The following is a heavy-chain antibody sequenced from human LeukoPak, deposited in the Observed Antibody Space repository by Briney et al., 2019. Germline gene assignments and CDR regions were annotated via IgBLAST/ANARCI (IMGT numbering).Heavy chain of an antibody. D-gene: IGHD3-16*01. J-gene: IGHJ5*02. CDR3: ARGRGAGWFDP. CDR1: GGSFSGYY. Sequence: PSETLSLTCAVYGGSFSGYYWSWIRQPPGKGLEWIGEINHSGSTNYNPSLKSRVTVSVDTSKNQFSLKLSSVTAADTAVYYCARGRGAGWFDPWGQGTLVTVSS. CDR2: INHSGST. V-gene: IGHV4-34*01.